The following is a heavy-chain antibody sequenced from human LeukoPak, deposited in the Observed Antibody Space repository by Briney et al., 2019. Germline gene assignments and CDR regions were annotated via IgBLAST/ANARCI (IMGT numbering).Heavy chain of an antibody. J-gene: IGHJ4*02. CDR1: GFTFSSYS. V-gene: IGHV3-21*04. D-gene: IGHD3-22*01. CDR2: VSTGSNYI. Sequence: GGSLRLSCTASGFTFSSYSLNWVRQAPGKGLEWVSSVSTGSNYIYYADSVKGRFTISRDTSKNTLFLQMNSLRAEDTAVYYCARTAYDSSAYYYNYYFDYWGQGTLVTVSS. CDR3: ARTAYDSSAYYYNYYFDY.